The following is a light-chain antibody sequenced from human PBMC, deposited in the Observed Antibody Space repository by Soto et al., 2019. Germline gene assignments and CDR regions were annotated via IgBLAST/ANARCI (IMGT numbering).Light chain of an antibody. CDR3: SSYTSTATRV. J-gene: IGLJ3*02. CDR1: SSDVGSYNY. Sequence: QSALTQPASVSGPPGQSITISCIGSSSDVGSYNYVSWYQQHPGKAPKLMIYEVSNRPSGVSDRFSGSKSGNTASLTISGLQAEDEADYYCSSYTSTATRVFGGGTKLTVL. V-gene: IGLV2-14*01. CDR2: EVS.